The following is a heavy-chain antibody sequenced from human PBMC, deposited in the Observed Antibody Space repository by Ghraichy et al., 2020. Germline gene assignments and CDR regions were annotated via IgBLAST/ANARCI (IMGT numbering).Heavy chain of an antibody. J-gene: IGHJ4*02. Sequence: GGSLRLSCTASGFTFGGYGMNWVRQAPGKGLEWVSFISSTGATINYADSVKGRFTVSRDNAKNSLYLQVNSLRDEDTAVYFCARIGGAGTTWYFFDYWGQGTLITVSS. CDR3: ARIGGAGTTWYFFDY. D-gene: IGHD1-7*01. V-gene: IGHV3-48*02. CDR1: GFTFGGYG. CDR2: ISSTGATI.